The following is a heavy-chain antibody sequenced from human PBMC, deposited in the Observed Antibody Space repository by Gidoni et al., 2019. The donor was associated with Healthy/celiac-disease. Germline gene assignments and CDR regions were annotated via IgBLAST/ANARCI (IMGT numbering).Heavy chain of an antibody. J-gene: IGHJ5*02. CDR2: INHSGST. V-gene: IGHV4-34*01. Sequence: QVQLQQWGAGLLKPSETLSLTCAVYGGSFSGYYWRWIRQPPGKGLEWIGEINHSGSTNYNPSLKSRVTISVDTSKNQFSLKLSSVTAADTAVYYCARGPGVYYDFWSGYYVGWFDPWGQGTLVTVSS. D-gene: IGHD3-3*01. CDR3: ARGPGVYYDFWSGYYVGWFDP. CDR1: GGSFSGYY.